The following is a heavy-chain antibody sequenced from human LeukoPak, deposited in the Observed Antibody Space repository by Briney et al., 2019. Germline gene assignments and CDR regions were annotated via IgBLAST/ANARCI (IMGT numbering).Heavy chain of an antibody. J-gene: IGHJ4*02. Sequence: GGSLRLSCAASGFTVSSNYMSWVRQAPGKGLEWVSVIYSGGSAYYADSVKGRFTISRDNSKNTLYLQMNSLRAEDTAVYYCARATGVAGPLNFDYWGQGTLVTVSS. CDR1: GFTVSSNY. V-gene: IGHV3-53*01. D-gene: IGHD6-19*01. CDR3: ARATGVAGPLNFDY. CDR2: IYSGGSA.